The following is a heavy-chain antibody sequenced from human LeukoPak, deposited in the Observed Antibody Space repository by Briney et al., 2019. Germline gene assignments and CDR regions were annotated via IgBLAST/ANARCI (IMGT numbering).Heavy chain of an antibody. J-gene: IGHJ5*02. V-gene: IGHV4-34*01. CDR2: INHSGST. CDR1: GGSFSGCY. D-gene: IGHD6-6*01. CDR3: ARGIAARFDP. Sequence: SETLSLTCAVYGGSFSGCYWSWIRPPPGKGLEWIGEINHSGSTNYNPSLKSRVTISVDTSKNQFSLKLSSVTAADTAVYYCARGIAARFDPWGQGTLVTVSS.